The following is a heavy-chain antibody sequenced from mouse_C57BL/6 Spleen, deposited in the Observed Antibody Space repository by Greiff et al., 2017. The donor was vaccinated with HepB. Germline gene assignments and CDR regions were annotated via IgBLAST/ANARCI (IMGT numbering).Heavy chain of an antibody. CDR2: ISYDGSN. V-gene: IGHV3-6*01. D-gene: IGHD3-1*01. Sequence: EVQLQESGPGLVKPSQSLSLTCSVTGYSITSGYYWNWIRQFPGNKLEWMGYISYDGSNKDNPSLKNRISITRDTSKNQFFLTLNSVTTEATATDYCARARAAWFAYWGQGTLFTVSA. J-gene: IGHJ3*01. CDR1: GYSITSGYY. CDR3: ARARAAWFAY.